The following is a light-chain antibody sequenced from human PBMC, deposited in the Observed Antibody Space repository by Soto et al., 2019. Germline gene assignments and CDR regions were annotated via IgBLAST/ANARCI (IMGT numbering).Light chain of an antibody. J-gene: IGKJ4*01. Sequence: VLTQSPARLSLSPGERATLSCTAGQSVSDYLAWYQQKPGQPPRLLFFDASNRATGVPDRFSAGGSGTDFTLIISSLETEDFAVYYCQQRVTWPPTFGGGTKVEI. CDR1: QSVSDY. V-gene: IGKV3-11*01. CDR3: QQRVTWPPT. CDR2: DAS.